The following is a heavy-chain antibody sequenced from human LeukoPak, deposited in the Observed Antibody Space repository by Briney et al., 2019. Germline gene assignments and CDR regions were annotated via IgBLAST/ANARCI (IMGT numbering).Heavy chain of an antibody. CDR3: ARLPTFYYDSSGYHYDY. CDR1: GFTFSNFW. D-gene: IGHD3-22*01. V-gene: IGHV3-7*03. J-gene: IGHJ4*02. CDR2: IKQDETEK. Sequence: GESLRLSCTASGFTFSNFWMGWVRQAPGKGLEWVANIKQDETEKFYLGSVKGRFTISKDKSKNTLYLQMDNLRAEDTGVYFCARLPTFYYDSSGYHYDYWGQGTLVTVSS.